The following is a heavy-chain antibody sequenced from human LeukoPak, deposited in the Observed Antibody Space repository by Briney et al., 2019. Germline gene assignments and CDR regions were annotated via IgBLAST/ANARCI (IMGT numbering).Heavy chain of an antibody. J-gene: IGHJ4*02. CDR3: TAAAMLSDSSGYYYNHFDY. D-gene: IGHD3-22*01. CDR2: IKSKTDGGTI. V-gene: IGHV3-15*01. CDR1: GFTFSNAW. Sequence: GGSLRLSCAASGFTFSNAWMSWVRQAPGKGLEWVGRIKSKTDGGTIHYAAPVKGRFTISRDDSKNTLYLQMNSLKTEDTAVYYCTAAAMLSDSSGYYYNHFDYWGQGTLVTVSS.